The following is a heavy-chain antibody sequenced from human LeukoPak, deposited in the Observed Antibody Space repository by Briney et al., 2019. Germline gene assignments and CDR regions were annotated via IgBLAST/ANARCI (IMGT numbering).Heavy chain of an antibody. D-gene: IGHD3-10*01. CDR3: ARALRTTMVRGVSYFDY. V-gene: IGHV4-34*01. CDR2: INHSGST. J-gene: IGHJ4*02. Sequence: SETLSLTCAVYGGSFSGYYWSWIRQPPGKGLEWIGEINHSGSTNYNPSLKSRVTISVDTSKNQFSLKLSSVTAADTAVYYCARALRTTMVRGVSYFDYWGQGTLVTVSS. CDR1: GGSFSGYY.